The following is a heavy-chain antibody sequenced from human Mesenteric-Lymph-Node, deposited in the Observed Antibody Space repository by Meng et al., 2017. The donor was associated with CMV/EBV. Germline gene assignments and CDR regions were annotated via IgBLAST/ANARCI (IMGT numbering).Heavy chain of an antibody. V-gene: IGHV4-39*07. Sequence: GSLRLSCTVSGASIRGSSHYWGWIRQPPGKGLEWIGSIYYSGSTSYNPSLKSRVAISVDTSKNQFSLRLSSVTAADTAVYYCARGGSTLYWSGYSRPGWFDPWGQGTLVTVSS. CDR2: IYYSGST. CDR3: ARGGSTLYWSGYSRPGWFDP. CDR1: GASIRGSSHY. D-gene: IGHD3-3*01. J-gene: IGHJ5*02.